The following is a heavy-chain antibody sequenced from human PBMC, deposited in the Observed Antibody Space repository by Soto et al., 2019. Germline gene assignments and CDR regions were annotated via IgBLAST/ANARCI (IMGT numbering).Heavy chain of an antibody. CDR1: GFTFSSYA. CDR3: AKDPRLGIATPFFDY. Sequence: EVQLLESGGGLVQPGGSLRLSCAASGFTFSSYAMSWVRQASGKGLEWVSALTASGDPTYYADSVKGRFTISRDNSKNTLYLQMNSLRAEDTAVYYCAKDPRLGIATPFFDYWGQGTLVTVSS. V-gene: IGHV3-23*01. CDR2: LTASGDPT. J-gene: IGHJ4*02. D-gene: IGHD6-13*01.